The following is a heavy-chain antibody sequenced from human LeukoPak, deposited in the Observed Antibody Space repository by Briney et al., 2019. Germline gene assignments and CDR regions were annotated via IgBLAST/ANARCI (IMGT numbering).Heavy chain of an antibody. CDR2: ISYDGSNK. J-gene: IGHJ5*02. CDR1: GFTFSSYA. D-gene: IGHD5-18*01. Sequence: GRSLRLSCAASGFTFSSYAMHWVRQAPGKGLEWVAVISYDGSNKYYADSVKGRFTISRDNSKNTLYLQMNSLRAEDTAVYYCARDPTWIQLWDGRSFDPWGQGTLVTVSS. V-gene: IGHV3-30*04. CDR3: ARDPTWIQLWDGRSFDP.